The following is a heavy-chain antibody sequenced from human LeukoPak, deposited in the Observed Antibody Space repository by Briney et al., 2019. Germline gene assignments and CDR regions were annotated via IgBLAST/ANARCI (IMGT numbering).Heavy chain of an antibody. V-gene: IGHV1-2*02. Sequence: ASVKVSCKASGYTFTGYFMHWVRRAPGQGLEWMGWINPNSGGTNYAQKFQGRVTMTRDTSISTAYMELSRLRSDDTAVYYCAREGTYYDILTGYYQYYFDYWGQGTLVTVSS. CDR2: INPNSGGT. D-gene: IGHD3-9*01. J-gene: IGHJ4*02. CDR1: GYTFTGYF. CDR3: AREGTYYDILTGYYQYYFDY.